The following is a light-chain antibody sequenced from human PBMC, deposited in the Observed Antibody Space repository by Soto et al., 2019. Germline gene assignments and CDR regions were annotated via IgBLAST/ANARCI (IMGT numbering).Light chain of an antibody. Sequence: DIQMTQSPSTLSASVGDGVTITCRASQNISVWLAWYQQRPGKAPKFLIYDASSLETGVPSRFSGSGSGTEFTLTFRGLQPDDFATYYCQQYYSSAPTFCQGTKLEIK. V-gene: IGKV1-5*01. J-gene: IGKJ2*01. CDR2: DAS. CDR1: QNISVW. CDR3: QQYYSSAPT.